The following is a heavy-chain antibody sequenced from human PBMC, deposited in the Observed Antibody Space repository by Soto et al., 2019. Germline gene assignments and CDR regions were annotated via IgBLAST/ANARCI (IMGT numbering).Heavy chain of an antibody. CDR2: ISCCGGST. CDR3: AKADGEQWRVPHLDN. D-gene: IGHD6-19*01. V-gene: IGHV3-23*01. J-gene: IGHJ4*02. CDR1: GFNFKKFA. Sequence: EVQLLESGGGVVQPGGSLRLSCVASGFNFKKFAMAWVRQAPGEGLEWVSGISCCGGSTSYADSVKGRFSIARDDSKNTLSMHRNSLRVEDTAQYYCAKADGEQWRVPHLDNWGQGTLVTVS.